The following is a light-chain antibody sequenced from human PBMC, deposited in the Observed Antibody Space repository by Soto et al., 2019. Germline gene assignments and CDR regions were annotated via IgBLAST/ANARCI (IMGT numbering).Light chain of an antibody. CDR2: GAS. J-gene: IGKJ4*01. CDR1: QTVSSN. CDR3: QQHENWPLT. V-gene: IGKV3-15*01. Sequence: EIVLTQSPATLSVSPGDRATLSCRASQTVSSNLAWYQQKPGQAPRLLIYGASTRATGIPARFSGSGSGTEFTLTISSLQSEDFAVYYCQQHENWPLTFGGGTKVDIK.